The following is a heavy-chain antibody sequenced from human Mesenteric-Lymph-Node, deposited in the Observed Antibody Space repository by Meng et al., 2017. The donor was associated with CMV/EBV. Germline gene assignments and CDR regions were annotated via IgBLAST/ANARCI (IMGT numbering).Heavy chain of an antibody. V-gene: IGHV4-4*07. Sequence: GSLRLSCIVSGGSISSYYWSWIRQPAGKGLEWIGRIYTSGSTNYNPSLKSRVTMSVDTSKNQFSLKLSSVTAADTAVYYCARGGPIVVVPAAYLLYWGQGTLVTVSS. D-gene: IGHD2-2*01. CDR3: ARGGPIVVVPAAYLLY. CDR2: IYTSGST. CDR1: GGSISSYY. J-gene: IGHJ4*02.